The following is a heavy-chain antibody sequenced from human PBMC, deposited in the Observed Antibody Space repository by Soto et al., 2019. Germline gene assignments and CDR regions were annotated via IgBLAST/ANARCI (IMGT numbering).Heavy chain of an antibody. Sequence: SETLSLTCTVSGGSISSGSYYWGWIRQPPGKGLEWIGSIYYSGSTYYNPSLKSRVTISVDTSKNQFSLKLSSVTAADTAVYYCASNGYSSSWAAFDTWGQGTMVTVSS. J-gene: IGHJ3*02. CDR3: ASNGYSSSWAAFDT. CDR2: IYYSGST. V-gene: IGHV4-39*01. CDR1: GGSISSGSYY. D-gene: IGHD6-13*01.